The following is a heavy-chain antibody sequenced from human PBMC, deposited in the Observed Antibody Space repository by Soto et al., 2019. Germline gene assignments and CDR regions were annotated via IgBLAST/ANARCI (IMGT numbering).Heavy chain of an antibody. CDR3: ARRGYCSGGSCYSKHNWFDP. J-gene: IGHJ5*02. CDR2: ISSSSSYI. D-gene: IGHD2-15*01. Sequence: PGGSLRLSCAASGFTFSSYSMNWVRHAPGKGLEWVSSISSSSSYIYYADSVKGRFTISRDNAKNSLYLQMNSLRAEDTAVYYCARRGYCSGGSCYSKHNWFDPWGQGTLVTVSS. V-gene: IGHV3-21*01. CDR1: GFTFSSYS.